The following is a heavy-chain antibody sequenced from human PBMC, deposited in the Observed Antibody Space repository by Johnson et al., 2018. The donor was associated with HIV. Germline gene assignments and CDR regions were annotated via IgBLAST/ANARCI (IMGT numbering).Heavy chain of an antibody. J-gene: IGHJ3*02. D-gene: IGHD3-22*01. V-gene: IGHV3-33*06. CDR2: IWYDGTNK. CDR1: GFTFSRYP. Sequence: QVQLVESGGGVVQPGRSRRLSCAASGFTFSRYPMHWVRQSPGKGLAWVAIIWYDGTNKYYADSVKGRFTISRDNSKNTLYLQMNSLRAEDTAVYYCAKDKGSGYYYRHAFDIWGQGTMVTVSS. CDR3: AKDKGSGYYYRHAFDI.